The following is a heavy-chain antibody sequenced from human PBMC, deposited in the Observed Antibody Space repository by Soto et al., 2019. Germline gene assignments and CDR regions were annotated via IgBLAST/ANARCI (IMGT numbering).Heavy chain of an antibody. CDR3: ARVKAMTTVTHDAFDI. D-gene: IGHD4-17*01. Sequence: PSETLSLTCTVSGGSISSGGYYWSWIRQHPGKGLEWIGYIYYSGSTYYNPSLKSRVTISVDTSKNQFSLKLSSVTAADTAVYYCARVKAMTTVTHDAFDIWGQGTMVTVS. J-gene: IGHJ3*02. CDR1: GGSISSGGYY. CDR2: IYYSGST. V-gene: IGHV4-31*03.